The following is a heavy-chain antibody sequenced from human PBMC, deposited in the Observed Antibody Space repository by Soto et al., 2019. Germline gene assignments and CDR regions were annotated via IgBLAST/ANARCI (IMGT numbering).Heavy chain of an antibody. J-gene: IGHJ3*02. D-gene: IGHD3-22*01. CDR1: GFTFTSSA. CDR2: IVVGSGNT. V-gene: IGHV1-58*01. CDR3: SAQLPTNYYDSSGYWYAFDI. Sequence: SVKVSCKASGFTFTSSAVQWVRQARGQRLEWIGWIVVGSGNTNYAQMFQERVTITRDMSTSTAYLELSSLISEVTAVYYFSAQLPTNYYDSSGYWYAFDIWGQGTMVTVSS.